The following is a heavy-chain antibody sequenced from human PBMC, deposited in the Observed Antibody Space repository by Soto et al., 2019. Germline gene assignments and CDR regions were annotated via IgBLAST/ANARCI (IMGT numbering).Heavy chain of an antibody. CDR1: GYTFTSYY. D-gene: IGHD5-12*01. V-gene: IGHV1-46*03. Sequence: ASVKVSCKASGYTFTSYYMHWVRQAPGQGLEWMGIINPSGGSTSYAQKFQGRVTMTRDTSTSTVYMELSSLRSEDTAVYYCARETYIVARRGAELGFYYWGQGTLVTVSS. CDR2: INPSGGST. CDR3: ARETYIVARRGAELGFYY. J-gene: IGHJ4*02.